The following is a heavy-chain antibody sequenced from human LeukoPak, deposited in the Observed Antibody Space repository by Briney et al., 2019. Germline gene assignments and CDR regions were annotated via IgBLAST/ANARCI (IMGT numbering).Heavy chain of an antibody. V-gene: IGHV3-48*03. Sequence: PGGSLRLSCAASGFTFRSYEMNWVRQAPGKGLEWVSYISSSGGTMYYADSVKGRFTISRDNAKNSLYLQMNSLRAEDTAVYYCATYYDSAGFDFDYWGQGTLVTVSP. CDR2: ISSSGGTM. CDR1: GFTFRSYE. CDR3: ATYYDSAGFDFDY. J-gene: IGHJ4*02. D-gene: IGHD3-22*01.